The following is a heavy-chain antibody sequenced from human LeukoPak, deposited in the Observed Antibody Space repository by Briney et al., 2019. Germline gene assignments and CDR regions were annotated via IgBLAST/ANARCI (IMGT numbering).Heavy chain of an antibody. CDR3: ATDGYDSSGYYPKYFQH. CDR1: GYTLTELS. D-gene: IGHD3-22*01. J-gene: IGHJ1*01. V-gene: IGHV1-24*01. Sequence: GASVKVSCKVSGYTLTELSMHWVRQAPGKGLEWMGGFDPEDGETIYAQKFQGRVTMTEDTSTDTAYMELSSLRSEDTAVYYCATDGYDSSGYYPKYFQHWGQGTLVTVSS. CDR2: FDPEDGET.